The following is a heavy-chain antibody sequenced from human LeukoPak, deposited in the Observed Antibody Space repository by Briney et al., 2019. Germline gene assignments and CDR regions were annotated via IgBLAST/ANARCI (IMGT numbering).Heavy chain of an antibody. CDR3: ARDTSRTGALDY. V-gene: IGHV3-33*01. J-gene: IGHJ4*02. CDR1: GFTFSSYG. CDR2: IWYDGSNK. Sequence: GGSLRLSCAASGFTFSSYGMHWVRQAPGKGLEWVAVIWYDGSNKYYADSVKGRFTISRDNSKNTLYLQMNSLRAEDTAVYYCARDTSRTGALDYWGQGTLVTVSS. D-gene: IGHD3-10*01.